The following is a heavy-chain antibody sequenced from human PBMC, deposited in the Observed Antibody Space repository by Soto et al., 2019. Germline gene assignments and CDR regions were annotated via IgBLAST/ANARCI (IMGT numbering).Heavy chain of an antibody. CDR2: IYPGDSDT. CDR1: GYSFTSYW. CDR3: ARLDQSDQILFGMDV. V-gene: IGHV5-51*01. D-gene: IGHD3-10*01. Sequence: PGESLKISCKGSGYSFTSYWIGWVRQMPGKGLEWMGIIYPGDSDTRYSPSFQGQVTISADKSISTAYLQWSSLKASDTAIYYCARLDQSDQILFGMDVWGQGTTVTVSS. J-gene: IGHJ6*02.